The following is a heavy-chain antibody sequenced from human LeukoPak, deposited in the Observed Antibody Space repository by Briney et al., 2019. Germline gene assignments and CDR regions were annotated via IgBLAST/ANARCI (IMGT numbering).Heavy chain of an antibody. CDR1: GYTFTSYG. V-gene: IGHV1-18*01. CDR3: ARGLGYCSSTSCRKPFDY. CDR2: ISAYNGNT. Sequence: ASVKVSCKASGYTFTSYGISWVRQAPGQGLEWMGWISAYNGNTNYAQKLQGRVTMTRNTSISTAYMELSSLRSEDTAVYYCARGLGYCSSTSCRKPFDYWGQGTLVTVSS. J-gene: IGHJ4*02. D-gene: IGHD2-2*01.